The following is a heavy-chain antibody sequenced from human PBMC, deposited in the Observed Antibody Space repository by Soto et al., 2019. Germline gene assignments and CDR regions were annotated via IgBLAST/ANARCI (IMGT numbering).Heavy chain of an antibody. V-gene: IGHV5-10-1*01. D-gene: IGHD3-10*01. J-gene: IGHJ6*02. CDR1: GYSFTSYW. Sequence: PGESLKISCKGSGYSFTSYWISWVRQMPGKGLEWMGRIDPSDSYTNYNPSFQGHVTISADKSISTVYLQWSSLKASDTAMYYCAPTRGPPVVRGWVDVWGQGTTVTVSS. CDR3: APTRGPPVVRGWVDV. CDR2: IDPSDSYT.